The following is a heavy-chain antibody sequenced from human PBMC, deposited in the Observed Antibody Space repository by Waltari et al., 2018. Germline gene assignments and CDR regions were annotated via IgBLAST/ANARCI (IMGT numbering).Heavy chain of an antibody. D-gene: IGHD3-10*01. J-gene: IGHJ3*02. CDR2: INHSGST. CDR1: GGSFSGYY. V-gene: IGHV4-34*01. Sequence: QVQLQQWGAGLLKPSETLSLTCAVYGGSFSGYYWSWIRQPPGKGLEWIGEINHSGSTNYNPSLKSRVTISVDTSKNQFSLKLSSVTAADTAVYYCARDAAMVRGKRAFDIWGQGTMVTVSS. CDR3: ARDAAMVRGKRAFDI.